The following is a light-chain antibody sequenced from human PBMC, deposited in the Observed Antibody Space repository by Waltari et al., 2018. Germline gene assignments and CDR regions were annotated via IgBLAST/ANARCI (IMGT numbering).Light chain of an antibody. CDR3: QQYGSSPRT. V-gene: IGKV3-20*01. CDR1: QSVSSAY. CDR2: GAS. J-gene: IGKJ1*01. Sequence: TLSCRASQSVSSAYLAWYQHKPGQAPRLLIYGASSRATGIPDRFRGGGSGTDFTLTIDTLEPEDFAVYYCQQYGSSPRTFGQGTKVEI.